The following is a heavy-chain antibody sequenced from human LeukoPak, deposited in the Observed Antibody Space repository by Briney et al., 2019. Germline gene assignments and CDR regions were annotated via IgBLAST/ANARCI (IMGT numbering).Heavy chain of an antibody. V-gene: IGHV4-30-2*01. CDR2: IYHSGST. Sequence: PSETLSLTCTVSGGSVSSGGYYWSWIRQPPGKGLEWIGYIYHSGSTYYNPSLKSRVTISVDRSKNQFSLKLSSVTAADTAVYYCARDNEVLLDAFDIWGQGTMVTVSS. J-gene: IGHJ3*02. CDR1: GGSVSSGGYY. CDR3: ARDNEVLLDAFDI. D-gene: IGHD2/OR15-2a*01.